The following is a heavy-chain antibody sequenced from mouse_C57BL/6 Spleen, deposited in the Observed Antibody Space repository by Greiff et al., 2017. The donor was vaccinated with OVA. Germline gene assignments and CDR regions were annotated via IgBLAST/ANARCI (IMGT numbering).Heavy chain of an antibody. V-gene: IGHV5-4*03. Sequence: EVKLVESGGGLVKPGGSLKLSCAASGFTFSSYAMSWVRQTPEKRLEWVATISDGGSYTYYPDNVKGRFTIPRDNAKNDQYSQMRHLKCEDTAMDDCASYGPTVPGDAMDYWGQGTSVTVSS. J-gene: IGHJ4*01. CDR3: ASYGPTVPGDAMDY. CDR2: ISDGGSYT. CDR1: GFTFSSYA. D-gene: IGHD1-1*01.